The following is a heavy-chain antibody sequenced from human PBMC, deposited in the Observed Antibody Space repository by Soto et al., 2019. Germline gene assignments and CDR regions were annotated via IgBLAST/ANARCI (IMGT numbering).Heavy chain of an antibody. V-gene: IGHV4-34*01. CDR2: INHSGRA. J-gene: IGHJ5*01. Sequence: QVQLQKWGAGLLKPSETLSLTWAVYGGSFSGHSGTGIRRSQGKGLEWFGDINHSGRANYSPSLKSRVTISLDTSKNQFSLTLSAVTAADTAMYYCSTRAYDTNGYYRFDPWGQGTLVTVSS. CDR1: GGSFSGHS. D-gene: IGHD3-22*01. CDR3: STRAYDTNGYYRFDP.